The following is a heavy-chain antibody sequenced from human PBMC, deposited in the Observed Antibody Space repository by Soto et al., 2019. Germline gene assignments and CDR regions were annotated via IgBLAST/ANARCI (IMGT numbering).Heavy chain of an antibody. CDR2: VYYAGTT. D-gene: IGHD6-13*01. V-gene: IGHV4-59*01. CDR1: GGSISSYF. CDR3: ARDLAAVPRAFDY. Sequence: SETLSLTCTVSGGSISSYFYIWVRQPPGKGLEWIGSVYYAGTTDYNPSLKSRVTISVDTSKTQFSLNLRSVTAADTAVYYCARDLAAVPRAFDYWGRGTLVTVSS. J-gene: IGHJ4*02.